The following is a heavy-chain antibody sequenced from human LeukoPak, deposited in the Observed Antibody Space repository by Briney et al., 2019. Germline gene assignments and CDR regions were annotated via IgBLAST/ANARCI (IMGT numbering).Heavy chain of an antibody. J-gene: IGHJ4*02. D-gene: IGHD2-15*01. CDR1: GFTFSSYE. V-gene: IGHV3-48*03. Sequence: GGSLRLSCAASGFTFSSYEMNWVRQAPGKGLEWVSYISSSGSTIYYADSVKGRFTISRDNAKNSLYLQMSSLRAEDTAVYYCARDATRGGDFDSWGQGTLVTVSS. CDR3: ARDATRGGDFDS. CDR2: ISSSGSTI.